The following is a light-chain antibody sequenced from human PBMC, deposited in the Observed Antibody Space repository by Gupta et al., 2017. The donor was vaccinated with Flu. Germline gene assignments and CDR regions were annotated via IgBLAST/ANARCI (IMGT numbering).Light chain of an antibody. J-gene: IGKJ1*01. CDR2: KVS. CDR3: MQGTHWPWT. CDR1: QSLVYSDGNTY. Sequence: DVVMTQSPLSLPVTLGQPASISCRSRQSLVYSDGNTYLNCFQQRPGQSPRRLIYKVSTRDSGVPDRFSGSGSGTDFTLKISRVEAEDVGVYYCMQGTHWPWTFGQGTKVEIK. V-gene: IGKV2-30*01.